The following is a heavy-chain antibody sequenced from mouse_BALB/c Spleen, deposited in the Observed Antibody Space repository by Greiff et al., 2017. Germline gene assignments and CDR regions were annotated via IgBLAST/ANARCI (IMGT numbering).Heavy chain of an antibody. D-gene: IGHD3-1*01. CDR2: ISYSGST. Sequence: EVQLVESGPSLVKPSQTLSLTCSVTGYSFTSGYLNWVRKFPGNNLEYMGYISYSGSTYYNPSLISRISITRDTSKNQYYLRLNSVTTEDTATYYCANRGRGCFDVWGAGTTVTVSS. J-gene: IGHJ1*01. CDR1: GYSFTSGY. CDR3: ANRGRGCFDV. V-gene: IGHV3-8*02.